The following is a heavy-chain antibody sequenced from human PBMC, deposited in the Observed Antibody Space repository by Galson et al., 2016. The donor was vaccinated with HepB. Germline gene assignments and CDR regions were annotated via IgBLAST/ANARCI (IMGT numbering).Heavy chain of an antibody. CDR3: ARRMATITSFDY. CDR1: TFTFGTYA. Sequence: SLRLSCAASTFTFGTYAMSWVRQAPGKGLVWVSRINSDGSSTSYADSVKGRFTISRDNAKNTLYLQMNSLRAEDTAVYYCARRMATITSFDYWGQGTLVTVSS. CDR2: INSDGSST. V-gene: IGHV3-74*01. D-gene: IGHD5-24*01. J-gene: IGHJ4*02.